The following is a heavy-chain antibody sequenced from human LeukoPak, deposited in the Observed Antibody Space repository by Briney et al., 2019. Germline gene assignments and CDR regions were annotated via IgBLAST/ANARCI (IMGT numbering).Heavy chain of an antibody. CDR1: SGSFNTYY. J-gene: IGHJ4*02. CDR3: ARVTRFNEFGELWFDY. D-gene: IGHD3-10*01. V-gene: IGHV4-34*01. Sequence: SETLSLTCAVYSGSFNTYYWSWIRQPPGKGLEWIGEITHSGSTNYNPSLKSRVTISSDTSKNQFSLKLTSVTAADTAVYYCARVTRFNEFGELWFDYWGQGTLLTVSS. CDR2: ITHSGST.